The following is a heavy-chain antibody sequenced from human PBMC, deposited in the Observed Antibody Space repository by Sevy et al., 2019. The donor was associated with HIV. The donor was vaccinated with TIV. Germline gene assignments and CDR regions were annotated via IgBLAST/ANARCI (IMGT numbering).Heavy chain of an antibody. D-gene: IGHD6-13*01. CDR3: VRAIASDGSF. J-gene: IGHJ4*02. CDR2: INQNGSVK. CDR1: GFSLNNYW. Sequence: GGSLRLSCAASGFSLNNYWMNWVRQAPGKGLEWVANINQNGSVKYYVDSVRGRFTISRDNARNLVSLQMNNLRAKDTALYYCVRAIASDGSFWGQGTLVTVSS. V-gene: IGHV3-7*01.